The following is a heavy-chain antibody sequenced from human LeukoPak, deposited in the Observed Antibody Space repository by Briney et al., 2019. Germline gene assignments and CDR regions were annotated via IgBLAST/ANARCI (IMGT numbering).Heavy chain of an antibody. CDR2: ISSNGVNT. Sequence: GGSLTLSCAASGFTFSTYPMHWVRQAPGKGWECVSAISSNGVNTYYANSVKGRFTISRDNSKNTLYLQMGSLRAEDTAVYHCARGSSAGGDPWGQGTLVTVSS. CDR3: ARGSSAGGDP. V-gene: IGHV3-64*01. D-gene: IGHD3-10*01. CDR1: GFTFSTYP. J-gene: IGHJ5*02.